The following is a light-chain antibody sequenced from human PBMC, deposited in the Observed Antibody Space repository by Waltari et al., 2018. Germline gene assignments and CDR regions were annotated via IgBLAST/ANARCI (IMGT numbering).Light chain of an antibody. J-gene: IGKJ4*01. CDR2: DAA. Sequence: EIVLTQSPAPLSLSPGQRATLSCRASESIASHLAWFRQKPGQPPRLLIYDAATGATGIPARFSGSGFGTDFTLTISSLEPEDFAVYFCQQGSMWPLTFGGGTTVEIK. CDR1: ESIASH. V-gene: IGKV3-11*01. CDR3: QQGSMWPLT.